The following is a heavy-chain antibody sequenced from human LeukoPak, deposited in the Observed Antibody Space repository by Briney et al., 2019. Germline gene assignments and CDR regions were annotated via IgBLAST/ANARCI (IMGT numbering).Heavy chain of an antibody. CDR2: MNPNSGNT. D-gene: IGHD3-3*01. CDR3: ARGNYDFWSDDLTYYFDY. CDR1: GYTFTGYY. J-gene: IGHJ4*02. Sequence: ASVKVSCKASGYTFTGYYMHWVRQAPGQGLEWMGWMNPNSGNTGYAQKFQGRVTMTRNTSISTAYMELSSLRSEDTAVYYCARGNYDFWSDDLTYYFDYWGQGTLVTVSS. V-gene: IGHV1-8*02.